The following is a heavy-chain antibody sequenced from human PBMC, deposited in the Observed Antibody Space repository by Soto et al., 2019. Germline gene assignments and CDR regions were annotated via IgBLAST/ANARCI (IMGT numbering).Heavy chain of an antibody. CDR2: ISAYNGNT. J-gene: IGHJ4*02. CDR1: GYTFTSYG. CDR3: ARDLAAGNCDY. D-gene: IGHD6-13*01. V-gene: IGHV1-18*01. Sequence: GASVKVSCKASGYTFTSYGISWVRQAPGQGLEWMGWISAYNGNTNYAQKLQGRVTMTTDTSTSTAYRELRSLRSDDTAVYYCARDLAAGNCDYWGQGTLVTVSS.